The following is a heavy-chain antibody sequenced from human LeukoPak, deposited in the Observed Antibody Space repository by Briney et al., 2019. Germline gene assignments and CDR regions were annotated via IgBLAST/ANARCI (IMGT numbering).Heavy chain of an antibody. CDR2: ISGSSSYI. V-gene: IGHV3-21*01. Sequence: GGSLRLSCAASGFTFSSYSMNWVRQAPGKGLEWVSSISGSSSYIYYADSVKGRFTISRDNAKNSLYLQMNSLRAEDTAVYYCARDGFTGYVYSWGQGTLVTVSS. CDR3: ARDGFTGYVYS. D-gene: IGHD3-10*01. J-gene: IGHJ4*02. CDR1: GFTFSSYS.